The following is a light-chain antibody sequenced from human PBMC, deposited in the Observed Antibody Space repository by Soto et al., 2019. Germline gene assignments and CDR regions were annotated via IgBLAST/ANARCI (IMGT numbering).Light chain of an antibody. V-gene: IGLV2-14*03. Sequence: QSALTQPASGSGSPGQSITISCTGTSSDVGGYNYVSWYQQHPGKAPKLMIYDVSNRPSGVSNRFSGSKSGNTASLTISGLQAEDEADYYCNSYTSSSTLVFGTGTKVTVL. CDR2: DVS. J-gene: IGLJ1*01. CDR3: NSYTSSSTLV. CDR1: SSDVGGYNY.